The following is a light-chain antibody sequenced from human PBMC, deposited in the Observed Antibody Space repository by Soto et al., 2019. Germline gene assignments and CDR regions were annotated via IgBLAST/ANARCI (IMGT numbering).Light chain of an antibody. Sequence: DFQMTQSPSTLSASVGDRVTITCRARQSISSYLNWYQQKPGKAPKLLIYAASTLHRGVPSRFSGSGSGTDLTITISSLQPEDCETYYGQQSYTTSVTFGQGTKVDIK. CDR2: AAS. CDR1: QSISSY. J-gene: IGKJ1*01. CDR3: QQSYTTSVT. V-gene: IGKV1-39*01.